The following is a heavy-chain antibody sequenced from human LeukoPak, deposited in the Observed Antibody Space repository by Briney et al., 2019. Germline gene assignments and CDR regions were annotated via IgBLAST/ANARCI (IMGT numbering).Heavy chain of an antibody. V-gene: IGHV3-30*18. CDR2: ISYDGSNK. Sequence: GRSLRLSCAASGFTFSSYGMHWVRQAPGKGLEWVAVISYDGSNKYYADSAKGRFTISRDNSKNTLYLQMNSLRAEDTAVYYCAKLYSSSSPSDYWGQGTLVTVSS. CDR1: GFTFSSYG. D-gene: IGHD6-13*01. J-gene: IGHJ4*02. CDR3: AKLYSSSSPSDY.